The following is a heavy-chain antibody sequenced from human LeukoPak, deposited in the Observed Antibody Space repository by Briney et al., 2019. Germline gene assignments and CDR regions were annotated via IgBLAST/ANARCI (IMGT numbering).Heavy chain of an antibody. V-gene: IGHV3-9*01. CDR3: AKDMRLSLVGATQGGFDY. J-gene: IGHJ4*02. CDR2: ISWNSGSI. CDR1: GFTFDDYA. Sequence: GRSLRLSRAASGFTFDDYAMHWVRQAPGKGLEWVSGISWNSGSIGYADSVKGRFTISRDNAKNSLYLQMNSLRAEDTALYYCAKDMRLSLVGATQGGFDYWGQGTLVTVSS. D-gene: IGHD1-26*01.